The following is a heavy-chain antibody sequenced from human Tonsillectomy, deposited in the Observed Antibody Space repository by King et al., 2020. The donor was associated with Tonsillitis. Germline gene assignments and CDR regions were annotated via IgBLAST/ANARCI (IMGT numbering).Heavy chain of an antibody. J-gene: IGHJ4*02. Sequence: VQLVESGGGLVQPGGSLRLSCAASGFTFSSYAMSWVRQAPGKGLEWVSAISGSGGSTYYADSVKGRFTISRDNSKNTLYLLMNSLRAEDTAVYYCAKDSPHRMPGAGMVGYWGQGTLVTVSS. CDR1: GFTFSSYA. CDR2: ISGSGGST. CDR3: AKDSPHRMPGAGMVGY. D-gene: IGHD3-10*01. V-gene: IGHV3-23*04.